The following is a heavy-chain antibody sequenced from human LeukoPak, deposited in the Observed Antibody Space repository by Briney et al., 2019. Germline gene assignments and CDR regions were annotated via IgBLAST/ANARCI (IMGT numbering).Heavy chain of an antibody. CDR2: IYYSGST. Sequence: SETLSLTCTVSGGSISSYYWSWIRQPPGKGLEWIGYIYYSGSTNYNPSLKCRVTISVDTSKNQFSLKLSSVTAADTAVYYCARHPGGPLDYWGQGTLVTVSS. CDR1: GGSISSYY. V-gene: IGHV4-59*08. J-gene: IGHJ4*02. D-gene: IGHD3-16*01. CDR3: ARHPGGPLDY.